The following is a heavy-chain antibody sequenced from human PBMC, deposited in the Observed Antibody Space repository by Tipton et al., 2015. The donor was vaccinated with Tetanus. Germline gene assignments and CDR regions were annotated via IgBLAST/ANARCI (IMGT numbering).Heavy chain of an antibody. CDR1: GFYLSNYG. CDR3: AREAINSEDRRAFDV. CDR2: ISGYSGST. D-gene: IGHD3-22*01. Sequence: QLVQSGAEVRKPGTTVRVSCTVSGFYLSNYGVSWVRQAPGQGLEWVAWISGYSGSTKFAERFQGRVSLTTDTSTNTVSMEMRSLTGDDTAVYYCAREAINSEDRRAFDVWGQGTMVTVSP. J-gene: IGHJ3*01. V-gene: IGHV1-18*01.